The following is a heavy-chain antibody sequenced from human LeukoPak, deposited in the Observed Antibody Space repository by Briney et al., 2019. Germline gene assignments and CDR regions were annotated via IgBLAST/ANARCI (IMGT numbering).Heavy chain of an antibody. CDR3: AAAGSGDAAFDI. D-gene: IGHD1-26*01. J-gene: IGHJ3*02. CDR1: GFTFTSSA. V-gene: IGHV1-58*02. CDR2: IVVGSGNT. Sequence: SVKVSCKASGFTFTSSAMQWVRQARGQRLEWIGWIVVGSGNTNYAQKFQERVTITRDMSTSTAYMELSSLRSGDTAVYYCAAAGSGDAAFDIWGQGTMVTVSS.